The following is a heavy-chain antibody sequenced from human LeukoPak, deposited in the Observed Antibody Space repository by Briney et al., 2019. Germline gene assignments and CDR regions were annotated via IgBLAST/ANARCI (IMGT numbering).Heavy chain of an antibody. CDR2: IYYSGST. V-gene: IGHV4-39*07. D-gene: IGHD6-19*01. J-gene: IGHJ6*03. Sequence: PSETLSLTCTVSGGSISSSSYYWGWIRQPPGKGLEWIGSIYYSGSTYYNPSLKSRVTISVDTSKNQFSLKLSSVTAADTAVYYCARGYSSGWPYYYYYMDVWGKGTTVTVSS. CDR1: GGSISSSSYY. CDR3: ARGYSSGWPYYYYYMDV.